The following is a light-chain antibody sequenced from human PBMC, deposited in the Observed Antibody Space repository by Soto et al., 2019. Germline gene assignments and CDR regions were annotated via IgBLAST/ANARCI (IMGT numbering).Light chain of an antibody. V-gene: IGLV4-60*02. Sequence: QLVLTQSSSASASLGSSDKLTCTLSSRHSSYIIAWHQQQPGKAPRYLMKLEGSGSYNKGSGVPDRFSGSSSGADRYLTISNLQFEDEADYYCETWDSNTRVFGGGTKLTVL. CDR3: ETWDSNTRV. CDR1: SRHSSYI. J-gene: IGLJ3*02. CDR2: LEGSGSY.